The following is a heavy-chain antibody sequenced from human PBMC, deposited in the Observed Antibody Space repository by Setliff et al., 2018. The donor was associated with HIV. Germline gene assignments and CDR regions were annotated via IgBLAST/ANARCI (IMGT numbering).Heavy chain of an antibody. D-gene: IGHD3-3*01. CDR3: ARHGGYYDFWSGYRGTNWFDP. CDR2: IYYSGST. V-gene: IGHV4-39*01. CDR1: GGSISSSSYY. J-gene: IGHJ5*02. Sequence: TLSLTCTVSGGSISSSSYYWGWIRQPPGKGLEWIGSIYYSGSTYYNPSLKSRVTISVDTSKNQFSLKLSSVTAADTAVYYCARHGGYYDFWSGYRGTNWFDPWGQGTLVTVSS.